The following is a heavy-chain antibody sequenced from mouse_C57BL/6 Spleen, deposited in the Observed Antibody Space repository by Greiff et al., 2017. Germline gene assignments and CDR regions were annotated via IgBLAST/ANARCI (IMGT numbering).Heavy chain of an antibody. CDR1: GYAFSSSW. Sequence: QVHVKQSGPELVKPGASVKISCKASGYAFSSSWMNWVKQRPGKGLAWIGRIYPGAGDTNYTGKFTGKATLTADKSSRTAYMQLSSLTSEDSAVYFCAREGDYYGSSYKWCFDVWGTGTTVTVSS. D-gene: IGHD1-1*01. CDR3: AREGDYYGSSYKWCFDV. CDR2: IYPGAGDT. J-gene: IGHJ1*03. V-gene: IGHV1-82*01.